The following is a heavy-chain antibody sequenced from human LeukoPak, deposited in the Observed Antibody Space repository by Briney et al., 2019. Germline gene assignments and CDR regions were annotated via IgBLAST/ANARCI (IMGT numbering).Heavy chain of an antibody. CDR3: ARDPYSGNYGNYYYYYMDV. D-gene: IGHD1-26*01. Sequence: GGSLRLSCATSGFTFNNYNMNWVRQAPGRALEWVSSITSSGTYIFYADSVKGRFTISRDNAKNSLYLQMNSLGPEDAAVYYCARDPYSGNYGNYYYYYMDVWGKGTTVTISS. CDR1: GFTFNNYN. J-gene: IGHJ6*03. V-gene: IGHV3-21*01. CDR2: ITSSGTYI.